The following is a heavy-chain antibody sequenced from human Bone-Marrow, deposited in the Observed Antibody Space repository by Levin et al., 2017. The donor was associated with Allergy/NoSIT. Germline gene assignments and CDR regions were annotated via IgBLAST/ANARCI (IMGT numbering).Heavy chain of an antibody. CDR1: GFTFSSYA. CDR3: ARGSERRWLHFDY. V-gene: IGHV3-30-3*01. Sequence: LSLTCAASGFTFSSYAMHWVRQAPGKGLEWVAVISYDGSNKYYADSVKGRFTISRDNSKNTLYLQMNSLRAEDTAVYYCARGSERRWLHFDYWGQGTLVTVSS. CDR2: ISYDGSNK. J-gene: IGHJ4*02. D-gene: IGHD5-24*01.